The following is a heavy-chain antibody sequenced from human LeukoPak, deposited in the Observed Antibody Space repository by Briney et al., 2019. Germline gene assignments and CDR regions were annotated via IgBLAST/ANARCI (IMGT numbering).Heavy chain of an antibody. CDR3: ARELVVAAQGALGY. CDR2: MNPNSGNT. J-gene: IGHJ4*02. V-gene: IGHV1-8*01. D-gene: IGHD2-15*01. Sequence: ASVKVSCKASGYTFTSYDINWVRHATGQGLERMGWMNPNSGNTGYAQKFQGRVTMTRNTSISTAYMELSSLRSEDTAVYYCARELVVAAQGALGYWGQGTLVTVSS. CDR1: GYTFTSYD.